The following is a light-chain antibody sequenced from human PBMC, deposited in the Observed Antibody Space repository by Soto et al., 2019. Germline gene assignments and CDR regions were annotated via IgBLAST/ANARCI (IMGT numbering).Light chain of an antibody. CDR3: QQYGSSGT. J-gene: IGKJ5*01. V-gene: IGKV3-20*01. Sequence: IVLTQSPSTLSLSPGERATVSCRASQSVSNNYLAWYQQKPGQAPRLLIYGASNRATGIPDRFSGSGSGTDFTLTISVLESEDFAVYYCQQYGSSGTFGQGTRLEIK. CDR2: GAS. CDR1: QSVSNNY.